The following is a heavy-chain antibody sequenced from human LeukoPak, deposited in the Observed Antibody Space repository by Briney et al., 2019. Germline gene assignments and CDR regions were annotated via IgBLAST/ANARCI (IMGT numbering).Heavy chain of an antibody. Sequence: PSETLSLTCTGGSIISYYWSWIRQPAAKGLEWIGRIYTSGTTNYNPSLKSRVTISVDTSKNQFSLKLSSVTAADTAVYYCARGLYDSSGYCLFDYWGQGTLVTVSS. CDR3: ARGLYDSSGYCLFDY. CDR1: GSIISYY. D-gene: IGHD3-22*01. J-gene: IGHJ4*02. CDR2: IYTSGTT. V-gene: IGHV4-4*07.